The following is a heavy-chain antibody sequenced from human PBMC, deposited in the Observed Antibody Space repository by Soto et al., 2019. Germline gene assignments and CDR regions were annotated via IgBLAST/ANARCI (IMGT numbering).Heavy chain of an antibody. CDR2: ISSSSSYT. D-gene: IGHD5-12*01. CDR3: ARAVRGYDLTYYFDY. CDR1: GFTFSDYY. Sequence: GGSLRLSCAASGFTFSDYYMSWIRQAPGKGLEWVSYISSSSSYTNYADSVKGRFTISRDNAKNSLYLQMNSLRAEDTAVYYCARAVRGYDLTYYFDYWGQGTLVTVSS. J-gene: IGHJ4*02. V-gene: IGHV3-11*06.